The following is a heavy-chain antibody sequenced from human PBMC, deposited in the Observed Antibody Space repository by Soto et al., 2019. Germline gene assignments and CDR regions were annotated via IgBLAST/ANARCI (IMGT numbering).Heavy chain of an antibody. V-gene: IGHV4-59*11. D-gene: IGHD1-20*01. CDR1: GGSISSHY. J-gene: IGHJ5*02. CDR3: ARKDDIIGTTDWFDP. Sequence: SETLSLTCTVSGGSISSHYWNWIRQPPGKGLEWIGYIYYSGSTKYNPSLKSRVTISVDTSKNQFSLKLSSVTAADTAVYYCARKDDIIGTTDWFDPWGQGTLVTVCS. CDR2: IYYSGST.